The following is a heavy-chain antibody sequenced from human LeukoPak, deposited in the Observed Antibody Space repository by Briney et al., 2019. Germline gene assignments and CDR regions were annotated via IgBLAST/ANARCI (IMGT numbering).Heavy chain of an antibody. V-gene: IGHV3-23*01. CDR2: ISGSGGST. D-gene: IGHD5-12*01. Sequence: PGGSLRLSCAASGFTFSSYAMSWVRQAPGKGLEWVSAISGSGGSTYYADSVKGRFTISRDNSKNTLYLQMNSLRAEDTAVYYCAKLSGYDQQRNWFDPWGQGTLVTVSS. J-gene: IGHJ5*02. CDR3: AKLSGYDQQRNWFDP. CDR1: GFTFSSYA.